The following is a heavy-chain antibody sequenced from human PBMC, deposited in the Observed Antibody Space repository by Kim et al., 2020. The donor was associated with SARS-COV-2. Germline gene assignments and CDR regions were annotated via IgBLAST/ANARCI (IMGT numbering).Heavy chain of an antibody. CDR1: GFTFTGYV. D-gene: IGHD2-15*01. V-gene: IGHV3-23*01. J-gene: IGHJ6*01. CDR3: LNGGWGRV. Sequence: GGSLRLSCTTSGFTFTGYVMSWVRQAPGKGLDWVSSIAGGDGTTYYVDSVKGRFSISRDDSKNSLYLQMSALRADDTAVYYCLNGGWGRVW. CDR2: IAGGDGTT.